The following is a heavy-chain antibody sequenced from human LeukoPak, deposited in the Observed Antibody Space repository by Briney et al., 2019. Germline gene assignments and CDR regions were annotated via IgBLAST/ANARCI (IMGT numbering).Heavy chain of an antibody. D-gene: IGHD6-19*01. Sequence: ASVKVSCKASGYTFTSYYMHWVRQAPGQGLGWMGIINPSGGSTSYAQKFQGRVTMTRDTSTSSVYMELSSLRSEDTAVYYCARDAVAGTEWFDPWGQGTLVTVSS. CDR3: ARDAVAGTEWFDP. V-gene: IGHV1-46*01. J-gene: IGHJ5*02. CDR1: GYTFTSYY. CDR2: INPSGGST.